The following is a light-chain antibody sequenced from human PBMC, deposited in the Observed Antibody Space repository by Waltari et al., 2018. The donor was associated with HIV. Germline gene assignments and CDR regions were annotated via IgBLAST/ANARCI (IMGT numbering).Light chain of an antibody. J-gene: IGLJ2*01. CDR2: DTT. CDR3: LLSFNGVVV. Sequence: QAVVTQEPSLTVSPGGTVTLPCASRTVAVTSGHCPYWFQRRPGQAPKTLIYDTTNRHSWTPARFSDSLLGGKAALTLSGAQFEDEADYFCLLSFNGVVVFGGGTTLTVL. V-gene: IGLV7-46*01. CDR1: TVAVTSGHC.